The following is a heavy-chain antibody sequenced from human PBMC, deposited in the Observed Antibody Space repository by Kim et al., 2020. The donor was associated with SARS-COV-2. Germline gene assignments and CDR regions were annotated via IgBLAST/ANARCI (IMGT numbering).Heavy chain of an antibody. CDR2: IYYSGST. CDR1: GGSISSSSYY. J-gene: IGHJ4*02. Sequence: SETLSLTCTVSGGSISSSSYYWGWIRQPPAKGLEWIGSIYYSGSTYYNPSLKSRVTISVDTSKNQFSLKLSSVTAADTAVYYCARDKTAWELLGPTYFDYWGQGTLVTVSS. D-gene: IGHD1-26*01. V-gene: IGHV4-39*07. CDR3: ARDKTAWELLGPTYFDY.